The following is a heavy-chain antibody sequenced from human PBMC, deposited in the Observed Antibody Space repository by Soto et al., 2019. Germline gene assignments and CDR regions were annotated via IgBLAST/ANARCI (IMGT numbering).Heavy chain of an antibody. CDR2: IIPIFGTA. J-gene: IGHJ4*02. CDR3: ARDGGRHSGGIDY. CDR1: GGTFSSYS. D-gene: IGHD1-26*01. V-gene: IGHV1-69*01. Sequence: QVQLVQSGAEVKKPGSSVKVSCKASGGTFSSYSINWVRQAPGQGLEWMGEIIPIFGTANYAQKFQGRVTITADASTRTAYMELSSLRSEDTAVYYCARDGGRHSGGIDYWGQGPLVTVSS.